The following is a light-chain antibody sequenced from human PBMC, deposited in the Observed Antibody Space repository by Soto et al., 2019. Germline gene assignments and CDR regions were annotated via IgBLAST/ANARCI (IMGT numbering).Light chain of an antibody. J-gene: IGLJ1*01. CDR2: EVS. V-gene: IGLV2-14*01. CDR3: SPYTSSSTLWV. CDR1: SSDVGGYNY. Sequence: QSVLTQPASVSGSPGQSITISCTGTSSDVGGYNYVSWYQQHPGKAPKLMIYEVSNRPSGVSNRFSGSKSGNTASLTISGLQAEDEADYYCSPYTSSSTLWVFGTGTKLTVL.